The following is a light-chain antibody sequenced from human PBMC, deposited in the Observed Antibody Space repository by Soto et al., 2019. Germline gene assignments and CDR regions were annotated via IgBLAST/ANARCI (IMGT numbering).Light chain of an antibody. CDR1: QSISSY. V-gene: IGKV1-39*01. CDR3: QQSYSTPRT. Sequence: IQLTQSPSSLSASVGDRVTITFRASQSISSYLNLYQQKPGKAPKLLIYAASSLQSGVPSRFSGSGSGTDLTLTISSLQPEDFATYYCQQSYSTPRTFGQGTKVDIK. CDR2: AAS. J-gene: IGKJ1*01.